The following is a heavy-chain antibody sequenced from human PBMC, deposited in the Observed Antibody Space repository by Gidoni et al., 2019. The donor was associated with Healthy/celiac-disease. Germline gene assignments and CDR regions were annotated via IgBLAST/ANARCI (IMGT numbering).Heavy chain of an antibody. V-gene: IGHV3-15*01. CDR3: TTDKRITGTQLIDY. D-gene: IGHD1-20*01. Sequence: EVQLVESGGGLVKPGGSLRLSCVASGFTFRNAWMSWVRQAPGKGLEWVGRIKSKTDGGTTDYAAPVKGRFTISRDDSKNTLYLQMNSLKTEDTAVYYCTTDKRITGTQLIDYWGQGTLVTVSS. CDR1: GFTFRNAW. J-gene: IGHJ4*02. CDR2: IKSKTDGGTT.